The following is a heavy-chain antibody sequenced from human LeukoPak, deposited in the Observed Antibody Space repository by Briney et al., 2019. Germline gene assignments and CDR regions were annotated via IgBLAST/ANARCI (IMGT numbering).Heavy chain of an antibody. D-gene: IGHD5-18*01. CDR2: IYYSGST. CDR1: GGSISSYY. V-gene: IGHV4-59*08. Sequence: SETLSLTCTVSGGSISSYYWSWIRQPPGKGLEWIGYIYYSGSTYYNPSLKSRVTISVDTSKNHFSLKLSSVTAADTAVYYCARAPSRLWRFGYWGQGTLVTVSS. J-gene: IGHJ4*02. CDR3: ARAPSRLWRFGY.